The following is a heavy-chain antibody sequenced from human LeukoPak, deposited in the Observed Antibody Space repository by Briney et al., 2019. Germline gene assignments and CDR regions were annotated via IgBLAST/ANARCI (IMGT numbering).Heavy chain of an antibody. J-gene: IGHJ4*02. CDR2: ISGSGGCT. CDR3: AKGGYGSGSYPPNTVY. D-gene: IGHD3-10*01. Sequence: PGGSLRLSCAASGFTFSSYSMNWVRQAPGKGLEWVSAISGSGGCTYYADSVKGRFTISRDNSKNTLYLQMNSLRAEDTAVYYCAKGGYGSGSYPPNTVYWGQGTLVTVSS. V-gene: IGHV3-23*01. CDR1: GFTFSSYS.